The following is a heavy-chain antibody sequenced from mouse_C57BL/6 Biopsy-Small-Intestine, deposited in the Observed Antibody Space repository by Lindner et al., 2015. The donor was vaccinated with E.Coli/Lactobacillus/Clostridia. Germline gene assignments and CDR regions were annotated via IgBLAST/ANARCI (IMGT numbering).Heavy chain of an antibody. J-gene: IGHJ4*01. Sequence: VQLQESGPGLVAPSQSLSITCTVSGFSLTSYGVSWVRQPPGKGLEWLGVIWGDGGTNYHSALISRLSISKDNSKSQVFLKLNSLQTDDTATYYCAYTVVRYRAYAMDYWGQGTSVTVSS. D-gene: IGHD1-1*01. CDR3: AYTVVRYRAYAMDY. V-gene: IGHV2-3*01. CDR1: GFSLTSYG. CDR2: IWGDGGT.